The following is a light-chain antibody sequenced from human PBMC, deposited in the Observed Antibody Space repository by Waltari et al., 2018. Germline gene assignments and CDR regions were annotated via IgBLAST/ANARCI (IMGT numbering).Light chain of an antibody. CDR2: GAS. Sequence: DIVFTQSPGPLSLSPGERATLPCRASQSVSRSLAWYQQKPGQAPRLLIYGASSRATGVPDRFSGSGSGTDFSLTISRLEPEDFAVYYCQHYVRLPVSFGQGTKVEIK. V-gene: IGKV3-20*01. J-gene: IGKJ1*01. CDR1: QSVSRS. CDR3: QHYVRLPVS.